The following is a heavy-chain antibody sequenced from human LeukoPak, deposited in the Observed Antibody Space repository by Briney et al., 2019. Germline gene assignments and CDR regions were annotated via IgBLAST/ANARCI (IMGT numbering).Heavy chain of an antibody. CDR2: IKQDGSEK. Sequence: PGGSLRLSCAASGFMFSSNWMSWVRQAPGKGLEWVANIKQDGSEKYYVDSVKGRFTISRDNAKNSLYLQMNSLRAEDTAVYYCARDDGYFQHWGQGTLVTVSS. CDR3: ARDDGYFQH. V-gene: IGHV3-7*01. J-gene: IGHJ1*01. CDR1: GFMFSSNW.